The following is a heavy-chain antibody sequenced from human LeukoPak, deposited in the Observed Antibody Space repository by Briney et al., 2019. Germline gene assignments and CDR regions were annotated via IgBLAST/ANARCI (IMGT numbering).Heavy chain of an antibody. V-gene: IGHV3-23*01. CDR3: ARENPAPNWFDP. CDR2: ITGGGETT. D-gene: IGHD1-14*01. J-gene: IGHJ5*02. Sequence: PGGSLRLSCAASGFIFSSYAMSWVRQAPGKGLEWVSAITGGGETTYYADSVKGRFTISRDNAKNSLYLQMNSLRAEDTAVYYCARENPAPNWFDPWGQGTLVTVSS. CDR1: GFIFSSYA.